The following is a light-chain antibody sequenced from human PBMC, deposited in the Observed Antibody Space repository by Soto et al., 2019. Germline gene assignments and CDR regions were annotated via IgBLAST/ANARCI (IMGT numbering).Light chain of an antibody. CDR2: GAS. Sequence: DIQMTQSPSSLSASVGDRVTITCRASQPISSYLNWYQQKPGKAPKLLMYGASSVQSGVPSNFSGRGSGTDFSLTISSLQPEDFATYYCQQTYNAPLTFGGGTKVEIK. CDR1: QPISSY. J-gene: IGKJ4*01. CDR3: QQTYNAPLT. V-gene: IGKV1-39*01.